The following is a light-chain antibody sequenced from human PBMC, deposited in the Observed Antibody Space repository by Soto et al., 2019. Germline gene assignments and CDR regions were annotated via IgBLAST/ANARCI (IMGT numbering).Light chain of an antibody. V-gene: IGKV3-20*01. Sequence: EIVMTQSPATLSVSPGERATLSCRASQNINDYLAWYQQKPGQAPRLLIYGASNRATGIPDRFSGSGSGTDFTLTISRLEPEDFAVYYCQQYGSSGTFGQGTKVEIK. CDR2: GAS. CDR1: QNINDY. CDR3: QQYGSSGT. J-gene: IGKJ1*01.